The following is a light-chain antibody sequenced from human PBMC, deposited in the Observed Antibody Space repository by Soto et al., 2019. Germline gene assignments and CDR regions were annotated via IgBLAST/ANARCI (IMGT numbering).Light chain of an antibody. V-gene: IGKV3-20*01. J-gene: IGKJ3*01. CDR2: AAS. CDR3: QQYNSYLLT. CDR1: QTVTVNS. Sequence: EIVLTQSPGTLSLSPGEGATLSCRASQTVTVNSLAWYQQTPGQTPRLLIYAASTRATGIPDRFNGSGSGTDFVLTISRLEPEDFATYYCQQYNSYLLTFGPGTTVDIK.